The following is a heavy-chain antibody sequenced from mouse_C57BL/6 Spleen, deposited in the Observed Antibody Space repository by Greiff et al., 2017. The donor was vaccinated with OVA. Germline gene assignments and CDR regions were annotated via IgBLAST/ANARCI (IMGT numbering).Heavy chain of an antibody. D-gene: IGHD1-1*01. CDR1: GYTFTSYW. V-gene: IGHV1-55*01. CDR3: ARPPHYGSSRYYFDY. CDR2: IYPGSGST. Sequence: VQLQQPGAELVKPGASVKMSCKASGYTFTSYWITWVKQRPGQGLAWIGDIYPGSGSTNSNEKFKSKATLTVDTSSSTAYMQLSSLTSEDSAVYYCARPPHYGSSRYYFDYWGQGTTLTVSS. J-gene: IGHJ2*01.